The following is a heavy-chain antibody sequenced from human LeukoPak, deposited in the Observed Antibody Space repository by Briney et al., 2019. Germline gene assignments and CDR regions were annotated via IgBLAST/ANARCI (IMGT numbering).Heavy chain of an antibody. CDR3: ARAERRGYSYGPPYYYYYYMDV. CDR1: GGSFSGYY. D-gene: IGHD5-18*01. J-gene: IGHJ6*03. CDR2: INHSGST. Sequence: PSETLSLTCAVYGGSFSGYYWDWIHQPPGKGLEWIGEINHSGSTNYNPSLKSRVTISLDTSKNQFSLKLSSVTAADTAVYYCARAERRGYSYGPPYYYYYYMDVWGKGTTVTVSS. V-gene: IGHV4-34*01.